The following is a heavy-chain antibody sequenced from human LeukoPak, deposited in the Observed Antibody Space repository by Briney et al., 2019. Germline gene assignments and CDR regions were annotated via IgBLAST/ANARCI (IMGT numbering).Heavy chain of an antibody. CDR3: ARGDFHDDYGDYPFDY. Sequence: SVKVSRKASGGTFSSYAISWVRQAPGQGLEWMGRIIPIFGTANYAQKFQGRVTITTDESTSTAYMELSSLRSEDTAVYYCARGDFHDDYGDYPFDYWGQGTLVTVSS. D-gene: IGHD4-17*01. CDR1: GGTFSSYA. CDR2: IIPIFGTA. V-gene: IGHV1-69*05. J-gene: IGHJ4*02.